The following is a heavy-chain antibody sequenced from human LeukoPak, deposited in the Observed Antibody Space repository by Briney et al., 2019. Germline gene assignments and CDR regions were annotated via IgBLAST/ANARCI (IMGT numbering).Heavy chain of an antibody. CDR1: GFTFSDYY. V-gene: IGHV3-11*01. CDR2: ISSSGSTI. CDR3: AKSLGYCSGGSCSTPPMDY. D-gene: IGHD2-15*01. Sequence: PGGSLRLSCAASGFTFSDYYMSWIRQAPGKGLEWVSYISSSGSTIYYADSVKGRFTISRDNAKNSLYLQMNSLRAEDTAVYYCAKSLGYCSGGSCSTPPMDYWGKGTRATVSS. J-gene: IGHJ4*02.